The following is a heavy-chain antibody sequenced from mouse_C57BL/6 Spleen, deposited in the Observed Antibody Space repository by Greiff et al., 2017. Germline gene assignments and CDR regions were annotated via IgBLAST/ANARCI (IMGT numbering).Heavy chain of an antibody. CDR2: IHPNSGST. V-gene: IGHV1-64*01. Sequence: QVQLQQSGAELVKPGASVKLSCKASGYTFTSYWMHWVQQRPGQGLEWIGMIHPNSGSTNYNEKFKSKATLTVDKSSNTSYMQLSSLTSEDSAIYYCARCSGYDGAYWGQGTLVTVSA. CDR1: GYTFTSYW. J-gene: IGHJ3*01. CDR3: ARCSGYDGAY. D-gene: IGHD2-2*01.